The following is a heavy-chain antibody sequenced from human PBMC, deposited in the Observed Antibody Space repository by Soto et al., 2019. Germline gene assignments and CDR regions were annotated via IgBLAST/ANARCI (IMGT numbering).Heavy chain of an antibody. V-gene: IGHV5-51*01. D-gene: IGHD2-2*01. Sequence: GEFLKISCKGSGYSFTSYWIGWVRQMPGKGLEWMGIIYPGDSDTRYSPSFQGQVTISADKSISTAYLQWSSLKASDTAMYYCAVVPAAMAGRFDPWGQGTLVTVSS. CDR2: IYPGDSDT. J-gene: IGHJ5*02. CDR1: GYSFTSYW. CDR3: AVVPAAMAGRFDP.